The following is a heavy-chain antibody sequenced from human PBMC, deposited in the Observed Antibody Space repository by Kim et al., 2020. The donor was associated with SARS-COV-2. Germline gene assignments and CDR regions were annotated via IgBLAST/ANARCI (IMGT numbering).Heavy chain of an antibody. Sequence: SETLSLTCTVSGGSISSYYWSWIRQPPGKGLEWIGYIYYSGSTNYNPSLKSRVTISVDTSKNQFSLKLSSVTAADTAVYYCARVGLTGYYSYYYYYMDVWGKGTTFTVSS. J-gene: IGHJ6*03. D-gene: IGHD3-9*01. CDR1: GGSISSYY. CDR3: ARVGLTGYYSYYYYYMDV. V-gene: IGHV4-59*01. CDR2: IYYSGST.